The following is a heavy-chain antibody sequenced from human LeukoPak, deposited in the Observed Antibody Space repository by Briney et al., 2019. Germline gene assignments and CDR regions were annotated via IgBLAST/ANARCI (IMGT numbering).Heavy chain of an antibody. CDR1: GFTFSYVG. CDR2: IGYEGIDI. Sequence: GGSLRLSCAASGFTFSYVGMHWVRQAPGKGLEWLSFIGYEGIDIYYADSVRGRFTISRDNSKATLYLQMNSLRPDDTALYYCAKDLHGGYSSDYWGRGTLATVSS. D-gene: IGHD3-22*01. J-gene: IGHJ4*02. V-gene: IGHV3-30*02. CDR3: AKDLHGGYSSDY.